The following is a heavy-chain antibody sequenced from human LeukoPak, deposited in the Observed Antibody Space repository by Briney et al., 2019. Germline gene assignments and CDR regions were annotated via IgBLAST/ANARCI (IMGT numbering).Heavy chain of an antibody. CDR3: AKDNGFGEFQYYYYGVDV. J-gene: IGHJ6*02. CDR2: ISGSGGTT. D-gene: IGHD3-10*01. CDR1: GFTFNNYA. V-gene: IGHV3-23*01. Sequence: GGSLRLSCAASGFTFNNYAMSWVHQAPGKGLEWVSAISGSGGTTNHADSVKGRFTISRDISKNTLYLQMNSLRAEDTAVYYCAKDNGFGEFQYYYYGVDVWGQGTTVTVSS.